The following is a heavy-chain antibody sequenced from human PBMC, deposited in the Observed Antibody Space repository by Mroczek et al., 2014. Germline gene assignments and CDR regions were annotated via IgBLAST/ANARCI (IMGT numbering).Heavy chain of an antibody. Sequence: QVQLVQSGAEVKKPGASVKVSCKASGYTFTSYYMHWVRQAPGQGLEWMGIINPSGGSTSYAQKFQGRVTMTRDTSTSTVYMELSSLRSEDTAVYYCAREIIAAAGNTHFGYWGQGTPGHRLL. CDR1: GYTFTSYY. CDR3: AREIIAAAGNTHFGY. CDR2: INPSGGST. J-gene: IGHJ4*02. V-gene: IGHV1-46*03. D-gene: IGHD6-13*01.